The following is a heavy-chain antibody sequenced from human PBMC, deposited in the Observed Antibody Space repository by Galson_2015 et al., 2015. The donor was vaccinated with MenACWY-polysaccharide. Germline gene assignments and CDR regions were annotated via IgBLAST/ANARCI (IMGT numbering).Heavy chain of an antibody. CDR3: ANPGLPTRPTSDVDS. J-gene: IGHJ4*02. Sequence: SLRLSCAVSGFTFSSYTMSWVRQAPGKGLEWVSGVSGSGASKYYADSVKGRFTISRDNSKNTLYLQMNSLTAADAAVYYCANPGLPTRPTSDVDSWGQGTLVTVSS. D-gene: IGHD2-2*01. CDR2: VSGSGASK. CDR1: GFTFSSYT. V-gene: IGHV3-23*01.